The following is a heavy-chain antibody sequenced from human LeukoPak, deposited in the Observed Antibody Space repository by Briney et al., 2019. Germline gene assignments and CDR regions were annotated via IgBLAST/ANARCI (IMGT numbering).Heavy chain of an antibody. Sequence: ASVKVSCKASGYTFTSYGISWVRQAPGQGLEWMGWISAYNGNTNYAQKLQGRVTMTTDTSTSTAYMELRSLRPDDTAVYYCARDRMAHYYDSSGVDPWGQGTLVTVSS. V-gene: IGHV1-18*01. CDR2: ISAYNGNT. J-gene: IGHJ5*02. CDR3: ARDRMAHYYDSSGVDP. CDR1: GYTFTSYG. D-gene: IGHD3-22*01.